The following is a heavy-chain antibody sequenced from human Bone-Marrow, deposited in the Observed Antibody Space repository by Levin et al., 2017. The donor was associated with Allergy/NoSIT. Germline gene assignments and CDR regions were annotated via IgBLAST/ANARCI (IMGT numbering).Heavy chain of an antibody. D-gene: IGHD5-18*01. Sequence: GGSLRLSCETSGYTFTTYWIGWVRQMPGKGLEWMGIIYPGDSDTRYSPSFEGHVTISVDKSTGTAYLQWTSLQASDTAIYYCARQESDTALSHFDYWGQGTLVTVSS. J-gene: IGHJ4*02. CDR3: ARQESDTALSHFDY. CDR1: GYTFTTYW. CDR2: IYPGDSDT. V-gene: IGHV5-51*01.